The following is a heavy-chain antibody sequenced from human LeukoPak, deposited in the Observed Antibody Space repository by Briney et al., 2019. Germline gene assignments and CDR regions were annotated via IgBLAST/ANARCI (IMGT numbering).Heavy chain of an antibody. V-gene: IGHV3-48*04. D-gene: IGHD7-27*01. Sequence: GGSLRLSCAASGFTFTNYGMSWVRQAPGKGLEWVSYISSSGAPTYYADSVRGRFTISRDSAKNSLFLQMNSLRAEDTAIYYCAGVLLGFDYWGPGTLVTVSS. CDR1: GFTFTNYG. CDR2: ISSSGAPT. J-gene: IGHJ4*02. CDR3: AGVLLGFDY.